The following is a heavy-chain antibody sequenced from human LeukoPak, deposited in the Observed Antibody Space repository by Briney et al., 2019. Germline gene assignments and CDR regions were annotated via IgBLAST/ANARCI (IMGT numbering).Heavy chain of an antibody. Sequence: PSETLFLTCTVSGGSISNYYWSWIRQPPGKELEWIGYIYYSGSTNYNPSLKSRVTISVDTSKNQFSLKLSSVTAADTAVYYCARDRDNGGDGPGSFDYWGQGTLVTVSS. J-gene: IGHJ4*02. CDR1: GGSISNYY. CDR3: ARDRDNGGDGPGSFDY. V-gene: IGHV4-59*12. D-gene: IGHD3-10*01. CDR2: IYYSGST.